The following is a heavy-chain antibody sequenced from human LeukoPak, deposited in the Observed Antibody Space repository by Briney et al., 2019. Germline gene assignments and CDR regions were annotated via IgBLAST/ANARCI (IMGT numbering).Heavy chain of an antibody. J-gene: IGHJ4*02. V-gene: IGHV3-7*02. CDR2: INPDGSEK. Sequence: PGGPLRLSCAASGFSYSTYWMTWVRQAPGKGLEWVANINPDGSEKDYVDSVKGRFTISRDNAKNSLDLQMNNLRAEDTAVYFCARGHHYSIYWGQGTLVTVSS. CDR1: GFSYSTYW. CDR3: ARGHHYSIY.